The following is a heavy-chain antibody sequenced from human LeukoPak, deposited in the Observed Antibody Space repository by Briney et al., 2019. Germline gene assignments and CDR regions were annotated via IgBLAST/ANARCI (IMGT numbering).Heavy chain of an antibody. D-gene: IGHD6-13*01. CDR1: GLTVSSSY. Sequence: GGSLRLSCAASGLTVSSSYMSWVRQAPGKGLEWVSIIYNDGSTYYADSVKGRFTISRDNSKNTLYLQMNSLRAEDTAVYYCAKVVSSSWYFFDYWGQGTLVTVSS. CDR2: IYNDGST. CDR3: AKVVSSSWYFFDY. V-gene: IGHV3-53*05. J-gene: IGHJ4*02.